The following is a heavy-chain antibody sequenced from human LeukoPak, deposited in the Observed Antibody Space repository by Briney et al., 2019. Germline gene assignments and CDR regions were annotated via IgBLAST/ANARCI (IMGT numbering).Heavy chain of an antibody. CDR3: TRDRSRAEDD. CDR2: INQGGSDK. J-gene: IGHJ4*02. D-gene: IGHD1-14*01. CDR1: GFTFSGHW. V-gene: IGHV3-7*01. Sequence: GGSLRLSCAASGFTFSGHWMSWVRQAPGKGLEWVANINQGGSDKYYVDSVKGRFTISRDNANNLLYLQMNSLRGEDAAVYYCTRDRSRAEDDWGRGTLVTVSS.